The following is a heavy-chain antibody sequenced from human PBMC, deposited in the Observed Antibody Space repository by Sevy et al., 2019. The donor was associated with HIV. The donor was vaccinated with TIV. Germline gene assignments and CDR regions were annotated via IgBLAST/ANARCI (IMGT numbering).Heavy chain of an antibody. CDR3: TRLVVAVTTLPYGIDV. V-gene: IGHV1-46*03. D-gene: IGHD6-19*01. CDR1: GYTFTSYY. CDR2: INPTDGST. Sequence: ASVKVSCKASGYTFTSYYMYWVRQAPGQGLEWMGRINPTDGSTSYAQKFQGRVTMTSDTSTSTVYMELSSLRYEDTAVYYCTRLVVAVTTLPYGIDVWGQGTTVTVSS. J-gene: IGHJ6*02.